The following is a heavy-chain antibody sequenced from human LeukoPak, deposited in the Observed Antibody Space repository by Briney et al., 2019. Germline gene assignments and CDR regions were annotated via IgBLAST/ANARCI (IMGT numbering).Heavy chain of an antibody. J-gene: IGHJ6*02. V-gene: IGHV5-51*01. CDR3: ARHGGVAAFSGRPREFYYYYGMDV. CDR1: GYSFTSYW. Sequence: LGESLKISCKGSGYSFTSYWIGWVRRMPGKGLEGMGIIYPGDSDTRYSPSFQGQATISADKSISTAYLQWSSMNASDTAMYYCARHGGVAAFSGRPREFYYYYGMDVWGQGTTVTVSS. CDR2: IYPGDSDT. D-gene: IGHD2-15*01.